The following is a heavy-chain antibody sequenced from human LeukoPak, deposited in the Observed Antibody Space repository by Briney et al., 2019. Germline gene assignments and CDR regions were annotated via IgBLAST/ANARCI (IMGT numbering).Heavy chain of an antibody. V-gene: IGHV1-3*01. CDR2: INLGNGNA. CDR3: ARTGLSYKWNDGQLNWFDP. CDR1: GYSLTSQA. D-gene: IGHD1-1*01. J-gene: IGHJ5*02. Sequence: ASVKVSCKASGYSLTSQAMYWVRQAPGQRLEWMGWINLGNGNAKYSEKFQGRVTITRDTSASIVYMELTGLRLEDTAIYYCARTGLSYKWNDGQLNWFDPWGQGTLVTVSS.